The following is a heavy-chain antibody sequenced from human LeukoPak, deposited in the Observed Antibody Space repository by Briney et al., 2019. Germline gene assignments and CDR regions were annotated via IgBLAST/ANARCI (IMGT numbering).Heavy chain of an antibody. V-gene: IGHV5-51*01. D-gene: IGHD2-15*01. CDR2: IYPGDSDS. CDR3: ARLGGGSSRDAFDF. Sequence: GESLKISCEGSGYTFTSYWIAWVRQMPGKGLEWMGIIYPGDSDSRYSPSFEGQVTISADKSISTAYLQWSSLKASDTAMYYCARLGGGSSRDAFDFWGQGTMVTVSS. J-gene: IGHJ3*01. CDR1: GYTFTSYW.